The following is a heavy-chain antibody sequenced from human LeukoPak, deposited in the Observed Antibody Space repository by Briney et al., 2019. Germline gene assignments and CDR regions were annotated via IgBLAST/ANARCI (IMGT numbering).Heavy chain of an antibody. D-gene: IGHD1-1*01. CDR1: AYSISSSYY. Sequence: SETLSLTCAVSAYSISSSYYWGWIRQAPGKGLEWIGNIHHTGTTYYNPSLKSRVTISLDASKKQFSLRLPSVTAADTAVYYCARDLSGGTFDYWGQGTLVTVSS. V-gene: IGHV4-38-2*02. CDR3: ARDLSGGTFDY. CDR2: IHHTGTT. J-gene: IGHJ4*02.